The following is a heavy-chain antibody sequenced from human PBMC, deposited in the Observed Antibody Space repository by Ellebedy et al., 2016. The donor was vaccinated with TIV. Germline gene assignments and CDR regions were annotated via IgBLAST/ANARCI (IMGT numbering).Heavy chain of an antibody. CDR3: ARRTVVVPAAMLGDYYYGMDV. CDR1: GYSFTSYW. CDR2: IYPGDSDT. J-gene: IGHJ6*02. Sequence: GGSLRLSXKGSGYSFTSYWIGWVRQMPGKGLEWMGIIYPGDSDTRYSPSFQGHVTISADKSISTAYLQWSSLKASDTAMYYCARRTVVVPAAMLGDYYYGMDVWGQGTTVTVSS. D-gene: IGHD2-2*01. V-gene: IGHV5-51*01.